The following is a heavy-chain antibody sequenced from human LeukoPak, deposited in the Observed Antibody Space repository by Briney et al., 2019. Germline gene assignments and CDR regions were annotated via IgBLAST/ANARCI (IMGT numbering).Heavy chain of an antibody. Sequence: SSETLSLTCTVSGGSISSYYWSWIRQPPGKGLEWIGYIYYSGSTNYNPSLKSRVTISVDTSKNQFSLKLSSVTAADTAVYYCARGVGSGSYTPYYYYYYMDVWGKGTTVTISS. V-gene: IGHV4-59*01. J-gene: IGHJ6*03. CDR2: IYYSGST. CDR3: ARGVGSGSYTPYYYYYYMDV. CDR1: GGSISSYY. D-gene: IGHD3-10*01.